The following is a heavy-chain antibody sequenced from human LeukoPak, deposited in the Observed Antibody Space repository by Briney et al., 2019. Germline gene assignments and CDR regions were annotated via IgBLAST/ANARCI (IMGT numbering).Heavy chain of an antibody. V-gene: IGHV1-69*06. CDR1: GGTFSSYA. Sequence: ASVKVSCKASGGTFSSYAISWVRQAPGQGLEWMGGIIPIFGTANYAKKFQGRVTITPDTSTSTAYMELRSLRADDTAVYYCARDQTFYFDSGGPNFDFWGQGSLVTVSS. CDR2: IIPIFGTA. CDR3: ARDQTFYFDSGGPNFDF. D-gene: IGHD3-22*01. J-gene: IGHJ4*02.